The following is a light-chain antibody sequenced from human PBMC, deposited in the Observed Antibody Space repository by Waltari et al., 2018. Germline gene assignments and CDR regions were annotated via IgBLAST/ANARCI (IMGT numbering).Light chain of an antibody. CDR1: QSVSSN. CDR3: QQYNNWPPWT. CDR2: GAS. V-gene: IGKV3-15*01. J-gene: IGKJ1*01. Sequence: EIVMTQSPATLSVSPGERATLPCRASQSVSSNLAWYQQKPVQAPRLLIYGASTRATGIPARFSGSGSGTEFTLTISSLQSEDFAVYYGQQYNNWPPWTFGQGTKV.